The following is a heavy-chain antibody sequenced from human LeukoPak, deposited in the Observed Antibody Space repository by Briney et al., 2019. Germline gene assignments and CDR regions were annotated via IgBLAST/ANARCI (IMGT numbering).Heavy chain of an antibody. J-gene: IGHJ4*02. Sequence: SVKVSCKASVYTFTAYYIHWVRQAPGQGLEWMGWINPNTGGTNFAQRLQGRVTMTRDTSINTAYMELSSLRSDDTAMYYCAREGSPQLSSYFDHWGQGTLVTVSS. CDR1: VYTFTAYY. D-gene: IGHD1-1*01. CDR2: INPNTGGT. CDR3: AREGSPQLSSYFDH. V-gene: IGHV1-2*02.